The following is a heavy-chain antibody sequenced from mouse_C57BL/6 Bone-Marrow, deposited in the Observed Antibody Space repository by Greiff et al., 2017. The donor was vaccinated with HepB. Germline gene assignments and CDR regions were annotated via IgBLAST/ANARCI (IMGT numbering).Heavy chain of an antibody. D-gene: IGHD4-1*01. J-gene: IGHJ1*03. CDR1: GFTFSSYG. CDR2: ISSGGSYT. V-gene: IGHV5-6*01. Sequence: EVQLQESGGDLVKPGGSLKLSCAASGFTFSSYGMSWVRQTPDKRLEWVATISSGGSYTYYPDSVKGRFTISRDNAKNTLYLQMSSLKSEDTAMYYCARPKLGESRYFDVWGTGTTVTVSS. CDR3: ARPKLGESRYFDV.